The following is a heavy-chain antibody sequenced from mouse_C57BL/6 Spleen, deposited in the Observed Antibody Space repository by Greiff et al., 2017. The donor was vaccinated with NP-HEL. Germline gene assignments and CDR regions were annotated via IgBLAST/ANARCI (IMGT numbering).Heavy chain of an antibody. J-gene: IGHJ3*01. CDR2: IDPEDGET. D-gene: IGHD1-1*01. CDR3: ASYGSSYQAWFAY. Sequence: VHVKQSGAELVKPGASVKLSCTASGFNIKDYYMHWVKQRTEQGLEWIGRIDPEDGETKYAPKFQGKATITADTSSNTAYLQLSSLTSEDTAVYYCASYGSSYQAWFAYWGQGTLVTVSA. CDR1: GFNIKDYY. V-gene: IGHV14-2*01.